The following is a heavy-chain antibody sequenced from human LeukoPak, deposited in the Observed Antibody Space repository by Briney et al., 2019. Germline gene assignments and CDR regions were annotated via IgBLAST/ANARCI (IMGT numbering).Heavy chain of an antibody. CDR1: GFTFSSYA. Sequence: PGGSLRLSCAASGFTFSSYAMHWVRQAPGKGLEWVAVMSYDGSNKYYADSVKGRFTISRDNSKNTLYLQMNSLRAEDTAVYYCARDLDILTGYAFDIWGQGTMVTVSS. D-gene: IGHD3-9*01. CDR3: ARDLDILTGYAFDI. CDR2: MSYDGSNK. V-gene: IGHV3-30-3*01. J-gene: IGHJ3*02.